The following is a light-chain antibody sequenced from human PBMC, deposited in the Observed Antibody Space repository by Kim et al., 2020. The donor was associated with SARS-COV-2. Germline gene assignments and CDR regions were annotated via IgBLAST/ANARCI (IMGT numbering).Light chain of an antibody. CDR1: SSNIGAGYD. CDR3: QSYDSSLSGSGV. J-gene: IGLJ1*01. V-gene: IGLV1-40*01. Sequence: VTISCTGSSSNIGAGYDVHWYQQLPGTAPKLLIYGNSNRPSGVPDRFSGSKSGTSASLDITGLQAEDEADYYCQSYDSSLSGSGVFGTGTKVTVL. CDR2: GNS.